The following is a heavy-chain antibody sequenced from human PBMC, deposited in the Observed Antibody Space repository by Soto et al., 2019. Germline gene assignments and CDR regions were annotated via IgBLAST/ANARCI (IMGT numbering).Heavy chain of an antibody. CDR1: GYTFTSYA. V-gene: IGHV1-3*01. Sequence: ASVKVSCKASGYTFTSYAMHWVRQAPGQRLEWMGWINAGNGNTKYSQKFQGRVTITRDTSASTAYMELSSLRSEDTAVYYCARDRCRGSSTSCYIDYWGQGTLVTAPQ. CDR3: ARDRCRGSSTSCYIDY. J-gene: IGHJ4*02. D-gene: IGHD2-2*02. CDR2: INAGNGNT.